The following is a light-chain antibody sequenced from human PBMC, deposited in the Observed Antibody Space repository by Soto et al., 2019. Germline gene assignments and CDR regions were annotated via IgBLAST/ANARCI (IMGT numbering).Light chain of an antibody. V-gene: IGKV3-20*01. CDR1: QSVSSRH. CDR3: QQYGTSPLFT. CDR2: DAS. Sequence: EIVLTQSPGTLSLSPGERATLSCRASQSVSSRHLAWYQQKPGQAPRLLIYDASTRATGIPGRFSGSGSGTDFTLTISRLEPEDFAVYYCQQYGTSPLFTFGPGTKVDIK. J-gene: IGKJ3*01.